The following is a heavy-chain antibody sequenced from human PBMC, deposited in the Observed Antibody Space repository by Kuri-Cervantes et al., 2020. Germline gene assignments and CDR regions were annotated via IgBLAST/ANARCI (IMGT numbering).Heavy chain of an antibody. J-gene: IGHJ6*03. Sequence: GSLRLSCAVYGGSFSGYYWSWIRQPPGKGLEWIGEINHSGSTNYNPSLKSRVTISVDTSKNQFSLKLSSVTAADTAVYYCARAISGYSYYYYYMGVWGKGTTVTVSS. V-gene: IGHV4-34*01. CDR2: INHSGST. D-gene: IGHD5-12*01. CDR1: GGSFSGYY. CDR3: ARAISGYSYYYYYMGV.